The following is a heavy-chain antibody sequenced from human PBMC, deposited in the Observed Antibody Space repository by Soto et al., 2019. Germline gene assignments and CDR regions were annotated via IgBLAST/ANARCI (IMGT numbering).Heavy chain of an antibody. V-gene: IGHV1-18*01. CDR3: ARDDYGDYVWYYGMDV. J-gene: IGHJ6*02. CDR1: GYTFTSYG. Sequence: QVQLVQSGAEVKKPGASVKVSCKASGYTFTSYGISWVRQAPGQRLEWMGWISAYNGNTNYAQKLQGRVTMTTDTSTSTAYMELRSLRSDDTAVYYRARDDYGDYVWYYGMDVWGQGTTVTVSS. D-gene: IGHD4-17*01. CDR2: ISAYNGNT.